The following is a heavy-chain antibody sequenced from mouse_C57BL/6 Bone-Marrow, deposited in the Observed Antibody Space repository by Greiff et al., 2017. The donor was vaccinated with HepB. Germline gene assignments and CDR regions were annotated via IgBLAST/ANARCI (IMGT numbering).Heavy chain of an antibody. D-gene: IGHD1-1*01. CDR3: ARWQPLYGSSYLYAMDY. V-gene: IGHV1-64*01. CDR1: GYTFTSYW. CDR2: IHPNSGST. J-gene: IGHJ4*01. Sequence: QVQLQQPGAELVKPGASVKLSCKASGYTFTSYWMHWVKQRPGQGLEWIGMIHPNSGSTNYNEKFKSKATLTVDKSSSTAYMQLSSLTSEDSAVYYCARWQPLYGSSYLYAMDYWGQGTSVTVSS.